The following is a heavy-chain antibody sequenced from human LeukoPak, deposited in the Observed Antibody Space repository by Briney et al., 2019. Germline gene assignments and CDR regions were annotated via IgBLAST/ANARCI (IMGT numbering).Heavy chain of an antibody. CDR2: IYYSGST. CDR3: ARVDVVTMGKNAFDI. V-gene: IGHV4-59*01. D-gene: IGHD4-23*01. CDR1: GGSISSYY. Sequence: SETLSLTCTVSGGSISSYYWSWIRQPPGKGLEWIGYIYYSGSTNYNPSLKSRVTISVDTSKNQFSLKLSSVTAADTAVYYCARVDVVTMGKNAFDIWGQGTMVTVSS. J-gene: IGHJ3*02.